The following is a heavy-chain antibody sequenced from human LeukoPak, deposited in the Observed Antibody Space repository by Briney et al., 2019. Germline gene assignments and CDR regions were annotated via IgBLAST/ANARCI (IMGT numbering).Heavy chain of an antibody. CDR2: MNPNSGNT. D-gene: IGHD5-12*01. J-gene: IGHJ4*02. V-gene: IGHV1-8*01. CDR3: ARANGASGYDFDY. Sequence: ASVKVSCKASGYTFTSYDINWVRQAPGQGLEWMGWMNPNSGNTDYAQKLQGRVTMTRNTSISTAYMEMSSLRSEDTAVYYCARANGASGYDFDYWGQGTLVTVSS. CDR1: GYTFTSYD.